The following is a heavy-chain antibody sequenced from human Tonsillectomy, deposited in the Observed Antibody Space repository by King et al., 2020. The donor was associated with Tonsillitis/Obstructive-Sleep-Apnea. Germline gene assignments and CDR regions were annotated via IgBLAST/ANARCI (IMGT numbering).Heavy chain of an antibody. D-gene: IGHD2-2*01. V-gene: IGHV7-4-1*02. CDR2: INTNTGNP. CDR1: GYTFTSYG. CDR3: ARVGTSWGPNWFDP. Sequence: QLVQSGSELKKPGASVKVSCKASGYTFTSYGMNWVRQAPGQGLEWMGWINTNTGNPTYAQGFTGRFVFSLDTSVSTAYLQISSLKAEDTAVYYCARVGTSWGPNWFDPWAQGTLVTVSS. J-gene: IGHJ5*02.